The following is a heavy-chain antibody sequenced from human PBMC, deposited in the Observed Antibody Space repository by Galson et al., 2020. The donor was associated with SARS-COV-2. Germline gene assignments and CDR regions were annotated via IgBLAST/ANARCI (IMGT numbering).Heavy chain of an antibody. Sequence: ASVKVSCKASGYTFTSYGISWVRQAPGQGLEWMGWISTHTGNTNYAQKVQGRVTMTTDTSTSTAYMELRSLRSDDTAVYYCARDPNIVVVAAAMFCDFDYWGQGTLVTVSS. CDR3: ARDPNIVVVAAAMFCDFDY. J-gene: IGHJ4*02. D-gene: IGHD2-2*01. V-gene: IGHV1-18*04. CDR2: ISTHTGNT. CDR1: GYTFTSYG.